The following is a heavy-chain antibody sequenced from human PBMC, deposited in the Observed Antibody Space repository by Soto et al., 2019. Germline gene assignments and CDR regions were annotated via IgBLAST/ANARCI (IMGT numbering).Heavy chain of an antibody. CDR3: GRLEGLATISYYFDY. Sequence: QLQLQESGPGLVKPSETLSLTCTVSGGSVNSSSYYWGWVRQPPGKGLEWIGSVYYSGSTYYNPSLESRVTISVDKSKNQFSLKLMSLSAADTAVYYCGRLEGLATISYYFDYWGQGALVTVSS. V-gene: IGHV4-39*01. CDR1: GGSVNSSSYY. D-gene: IGHD3-9*01. J-gene: IGHJ4*02. CDR2: VYYSGST.